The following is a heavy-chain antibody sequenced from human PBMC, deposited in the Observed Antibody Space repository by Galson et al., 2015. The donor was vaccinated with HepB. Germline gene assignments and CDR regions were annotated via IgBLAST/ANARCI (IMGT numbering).Heavy chain of an antibody. CDR2: ISYDGTNK. Sequence: SLRLSCAASGFTFSTYGMHWVRQAPGKGLEWVALISYDGTNKYYADSVKGRFTISRDNSKNTLYLQMNSLRAEDTAVYYCAKDTRTDFFLSYWGQGTLVTVSS. D-gene: IGHD1-14*01. J-gene: IGHJ4*02. CDR1: GFTFSTYG. CDR3: AKDTRTDFFLSY. V-gene: IGHV3-30*18.